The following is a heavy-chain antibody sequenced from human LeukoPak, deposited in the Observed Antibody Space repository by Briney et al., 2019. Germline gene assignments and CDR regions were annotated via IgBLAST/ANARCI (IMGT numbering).Heavy chain of an antibody. CDR1: GGSINSYY. J-gene: IGHJ4*02. CDR2: IYYSGST. D-gene: IGHD6-13*01. Sequence: PSETLSLTCTVSGGSINSYYWSWIRQPPGKGLEWIGYIYYSGSTNYSPSLKGRVTISVVTSKNQFSLKLSSVTAADTAVYYCARGLAAAGTSYFDYWGQGTLVTVSS. CDR3: ARGLAAAGTSYFDY. V-gene: IGHV4-59*01.